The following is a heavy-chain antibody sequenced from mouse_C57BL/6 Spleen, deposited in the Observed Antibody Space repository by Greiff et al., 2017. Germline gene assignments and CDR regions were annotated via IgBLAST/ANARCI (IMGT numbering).Heavy chain of an antibody. CDR1: GYTFTSYW. CDR3: ARRGDGYSHYFDY. D-gene: IGHD2-3*01. V-gene: IGHV1-7*01. Sequence: QVQLKESGAELAKPGASVKLSCKASGYTFTSYWMHWVKQRPGQGLEWIGYINPSSGYTKYNQKFKDKATLTADKSSSTAYMQLSSLTYEDSAVYYCARRGDGYSHYFDYWGQGTTLTVAS. CDR2: INPSSGYT. J-gene: IGHJ2*01.